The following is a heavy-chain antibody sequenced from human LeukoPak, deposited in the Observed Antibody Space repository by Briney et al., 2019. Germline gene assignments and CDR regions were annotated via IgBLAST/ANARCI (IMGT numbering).Heavy chain of an antibody. V-gene: IGHV4-30-2*01. D-gene: IGHD6-13*01. CDR2: IYHIGTT. Sequence: SETLSLTCTVSGGSVSSGGFHWSWIRQPPGKGLQWIGYIYHIGTTDYHPSLKSRVTISLDRSKNQVSLSLSSVTATDTAVYYCARDRPSSWLGGYFDYWGQGTLVTVSS. CDR1: GGSVSSGGFH. CDR3: ARDRPSSWLGGYFDY. J-gene: IGHJ4*02.